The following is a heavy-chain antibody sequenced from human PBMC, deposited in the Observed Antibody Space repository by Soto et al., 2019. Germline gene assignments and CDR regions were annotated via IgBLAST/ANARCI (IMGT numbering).Heavy chain of an antibody. CDR1: GFSFSSYT. CDR2: MSSGSHYI. J-gene: IGHJ2*01. V-gene: IGHV3-21*01. Sequence: EVQLVESGGGLVKAGGSLRLSCAVSGFSFSSYTMNWVRQAPGKGLEWVSSMSSGSHYIYYADSVKGRFTISRDNAKNSLYLQMNSLRAEDTAVYYCARDCYGDNDWYFDLWGRGTLVTVSS. CDR3: ARDCYGDNDWYFDL. D-gene: IGHD4-17*01.